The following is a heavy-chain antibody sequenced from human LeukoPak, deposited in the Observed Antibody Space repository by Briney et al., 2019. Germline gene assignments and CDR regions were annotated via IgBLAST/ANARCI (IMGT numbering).Heavy chain of an antibody. J-gene: IGHJ3*02. CDR1: GYTFTNYW. Sequence: GESLKISCHGSGYTFTNYWIAWVRQKPGKGLEWMGIIYPGDSDTRYSPSFQGQVTISADKSISTAYLQWSSLKASDTAMYYCARQSKVAGTRSAFDIWGQGTMVTVSS. D-gene: IGHD6-19*01. CDR3: ARQSKVAGTRSAFDI. V-gene: IGHV5-51*01. CDR2: IYPGDSDT.